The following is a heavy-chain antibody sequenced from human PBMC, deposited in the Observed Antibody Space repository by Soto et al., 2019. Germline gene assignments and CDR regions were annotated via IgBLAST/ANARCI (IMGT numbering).Heavy chain of an antibody. CDR3: AKASHCNKGRCSLGLIGDRAFDI. Sequence: QARLVESGGGVVQPGRSLRLSCEASGLTFSGYGMHWVRQAPGKGLEWVATISYDGSKKYFGDSVKGRFTISRDNSKSTLYLEMNSLRTEDTAVYYCAKASHCNKGRCSLGLIGDRAFDIWGQGTMVTVSS. V-gene: IGHV3-30*18. D-gene: IGHD2-8*01. J-gene: IGHJ3*02. CDR2: ISYDGSKK. CDR1: GLTFSGYG.